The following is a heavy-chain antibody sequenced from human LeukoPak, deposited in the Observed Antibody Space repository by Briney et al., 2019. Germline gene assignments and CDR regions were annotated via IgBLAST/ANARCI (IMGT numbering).Heavy chain of an antibody. CDR1: GGSISSYY. D-gene: IGHD3-22*01. Sequence: PSETLSLTCTVSGGSISSYYWSWLRQPPGKGLEWIGYIYYSGSTNYNPSLKSRVTISVDTSKNQFSLKLSSVTAADTAVYYCARGRPYDSSGYPSYYFDYWGQGTLVTVFS. CDR2: IYYSGST. CDR3: ARGRPYDSSGYPSYYFDY. V-gene: IGHV4-59*01. J-gene: IGHJ4*02.